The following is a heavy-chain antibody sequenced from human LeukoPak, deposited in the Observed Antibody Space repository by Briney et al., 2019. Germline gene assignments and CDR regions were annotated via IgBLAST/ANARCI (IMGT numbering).Heavy chain of an antibody. CDR2: INPSGGRT. CDR3: ARDPKDDSSGYYYFDY. V-gene: IGHV1-46*01. D-gene: IGHD3-22*01. Sequence: GASVKVSCKASGYTFTSYGISWVRQAPGHGLEWMGVINPSGGRTSYAPKFQGRVTMSRDMSTSTVYMELSSLRSEDTAVYYCARDPKDDSSGYYYFDYWGQGTLVTVSS. CDR1: GYTFTSYG. J-gene: IGHJ4*02.